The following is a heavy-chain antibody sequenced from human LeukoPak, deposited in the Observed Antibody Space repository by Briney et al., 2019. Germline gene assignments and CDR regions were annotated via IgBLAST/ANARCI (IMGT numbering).Heavy chain of an antibody. CDR3: ARSRGVVVTTFAEYFQY. CDR1: GGSISGYY. J-gene: IGHJ1*01. Sequence: SETLSLTCTVSGGSISGYYWSWIRQPPGKGLEWIGYIYNSGSTNYNPSLKSRVTISVDTSENRFSLRLSSVTAADTAVYYCARSRGVVVTTFAEYFQYWGQGTLVTVSS. D-gene: IGHD2-21*02. V-gene: IGHV4-59*08. CDR2: IYNSGST.